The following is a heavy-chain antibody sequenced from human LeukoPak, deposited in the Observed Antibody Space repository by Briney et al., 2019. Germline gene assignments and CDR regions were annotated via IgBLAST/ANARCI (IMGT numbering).Heavy chain of an antibody. CDR2: IYSVGST. Sequence: GGSLRLSCAASGFTVSSDYMSWVRQAPGKGLEWVSVIYSVGSTYYAGSVKGRFTISRDNSKNTLYLQMNSLRAEDTAVYYCARGLDYGDYFDYWGQGTLVTVSS. CDR1: GFTVSSDY. D-gene: IGHD4-17*01. CDR3: ARGLDYGDYFDY. V-gene: IGHV3-53*01. J-gene: IGHJ4*02.